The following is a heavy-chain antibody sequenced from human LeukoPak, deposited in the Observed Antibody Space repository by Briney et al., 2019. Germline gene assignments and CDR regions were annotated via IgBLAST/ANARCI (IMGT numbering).Heavy chain of an antibody. CDR1: GFTFNDYG. V-gene: IGHV3-20*01. CDR3: ARGNYGDLLFDY. CDR2: INWKVGGT. Sequence: VGSLRLSCAASGFTFNDYGMSGGPRAPWKRLEWGSGINWKVGGTGYADSVKGRFTISRDNAKNSLYLQMNSLRAEDTALYHCARGNYGDLLFDYWGQGTLVTVSS. J-gene: IGHJ4*02. D-gene: IGHD4-17*01.